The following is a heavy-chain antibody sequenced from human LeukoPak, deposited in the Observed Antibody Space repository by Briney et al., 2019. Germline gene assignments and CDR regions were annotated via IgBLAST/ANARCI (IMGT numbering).Heavy chain of an antibody. V-gene: IGHV3-7*01. Sequence: PGGSLRLSCAASGFTFNKSWMSWVRQAPGKGPEWVANIKEDGTQKYYVDSVKGRFTISRDNAKNTMHLQMNGLSADDTAIYYCARERGNSWFAFDSWGQGTLVTASS. D-gene: IGHD3-10*01. CDR1: GFTFNKSW. J-gene: IGHJ5*01. CDR3: ARERGNSWFAFDS. CDR2: IKEDGTQK.